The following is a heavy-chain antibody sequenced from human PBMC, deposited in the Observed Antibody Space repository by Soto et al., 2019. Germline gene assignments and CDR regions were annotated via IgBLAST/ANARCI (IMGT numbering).Heavy chain of an antibody. D-gene: IGHD1-26*01. CDR2: IYWDDDK. CDR3: AHLNSGRDYFDY. J-gene: IGHJ4*02. CDR1: GFYLSTSGVG. V-gene: IGHV2-5*02. Sequence: QITLKESGPTLVKPTQTLTLTCTFSGFYLSTSGVGVGWIRQPPGKALEWLALIYWDDDKRYSPSLRSRLTITKDISKHQVVLTMTNMDPVDTATYYCAHLNSGRDYFDYWGQGTLVTVSS.